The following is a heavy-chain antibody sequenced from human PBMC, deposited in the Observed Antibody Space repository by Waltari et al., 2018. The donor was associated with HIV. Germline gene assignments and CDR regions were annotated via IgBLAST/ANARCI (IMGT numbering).Heavy chain of an antibody. Sequence: QVQLVESGGGVVPPGTSLRLSCVGSGFSLTNYASSWVRQAPGKGLEWVAVASSDGSNNHYTDSVKGRFIIYRDTSKNTLYLQMNNLRSEDTALYYCATSRVELEAQSYWGQGTLVTVSS. J-gene: IGHJ4*02. CDR1: GFSLTNYA. CDR3: ATSRVELEAQSY. V-gene: IGHV3-30*04. D-gene: IGHD3-3*01. CDR2: ASSDGSNN.